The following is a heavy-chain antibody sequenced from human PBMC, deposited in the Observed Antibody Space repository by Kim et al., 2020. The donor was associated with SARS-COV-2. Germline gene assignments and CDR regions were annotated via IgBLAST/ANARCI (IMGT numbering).Heavy chain of an antibody. V-gene: IGHV3-48*02. Sequence: GGSLRLSCAASGFTFSSYSMNWVRQAPGKGLEWVSYISSSSSTIYYADSVKGRFTISRDNAKNSLYLQMNSLRDEDTAVYYCARDRIGYSCYELHYWGQGTLVTVSS. J-gene: IGHJ4*02. CDR1: GFTFSSYS. D-gene: IGHD5-12*01. CDR3: ARDRIGYSCYELHY. CDR2: ISSSSSTI.